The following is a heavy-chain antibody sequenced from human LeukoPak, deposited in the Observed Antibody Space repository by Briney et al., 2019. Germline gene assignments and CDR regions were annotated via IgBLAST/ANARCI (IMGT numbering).Heavy chain of an antibody. CDR1: GFIFSIYE. Sequence: GGSLRLSCVASGFIFSIYEMNWVRQAPGKGLEWVAVISYDGSNKDFADSLKGRFTISRDNSKSTLYLQMNSLRAEDTAVYYCARDFYDSSGYYQVNYWGQGTLVTVSS. J-gene: IGHJ4*02. CDR2: ISYDGSNK. D-gene: IGHD3-22*01. CDR3: ARDFYDSSGYYQVNY. V-gene: IGHV3-30*03.